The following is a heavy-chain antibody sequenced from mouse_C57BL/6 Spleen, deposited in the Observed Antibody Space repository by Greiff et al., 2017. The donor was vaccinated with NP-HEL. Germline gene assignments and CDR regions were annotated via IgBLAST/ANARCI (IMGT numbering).Heavy chain of an antibody. Sequence: QVQLQQPGAELVKPGASVKLSCKASGYTFTSYWMQWVKQRPGQGLEWIGEIDPSDSYTNYNQKFKGKATLTVDTSSSTAYMQLSSLTSEDSAVYYCARASLTGPMDYWGQGTSVTVSS. CDR2: IDPSDSYT. CDR3: ARASLTGPMDY. D-gene: IGHD4-1*01. V-gene: IGHV1-50*01. J-gene: IGHJ4*01. CDR1: GYTFTSYW.